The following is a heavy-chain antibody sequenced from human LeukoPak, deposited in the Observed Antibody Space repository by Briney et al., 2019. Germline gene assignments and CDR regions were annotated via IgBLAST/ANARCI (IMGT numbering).Heavy chain of an antibody. J-gene: IGHJ4*02. CDR2: INPNSGDT. D-gene: IGHD2-15*01. V-gene: IGHV1-2*02. CDR1: GFTFTGYY. Sequence: ASVKLSCKASGFTFTGYYMHWVRQAPGQGLEYVGWINPNSGDTNHAQNFQGRVTLTSDTSISTAYMELSSLRSDDSALYYCAGEYCSGGTCRQGFDYWGQGTLVTVSS. CDR3: AGEYCSGGTCRQGFDY.